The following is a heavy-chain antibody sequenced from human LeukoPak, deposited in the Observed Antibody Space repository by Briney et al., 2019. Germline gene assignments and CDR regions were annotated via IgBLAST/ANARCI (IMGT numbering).Heavy chain of an antibody. J-gene: IGHJ4*02. V-gene: IGHV3-7*01. CDR1: GFTFTNYW. D-gene: IGHD2-2*01. Sequence: GGSLRLSCAASGFTFTNYWMSWVRQAPGQGLEWVANINQDGSDKYYVDSVKGRFIISRDNAKNSVFLQMNSLRAEDTAVYYCARNPAKVVPAIYWGLGTLVTVSS. CDR2: INQDGSDK. CDR3: ARNPAKVVPAIY.